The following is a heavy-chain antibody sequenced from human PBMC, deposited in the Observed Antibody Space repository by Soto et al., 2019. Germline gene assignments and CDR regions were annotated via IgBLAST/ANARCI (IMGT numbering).Heavy chain of an antibody. V-gene: IGHV1-69*06. CDR2: IIPILGTP. CDR3: ARERSRYDRSGYYRPDY. D-gene: IGHD3-22*01. Sequence: QVQLVQSGAEVKKPGSSVKVSCKASGDTFSTYSISWVRQAPGQGLEWLGGIIPILGTPSYAQRFQGRVTNTGGNSTSTAYMELSRLRSEDTAVYYCARERSRYDRSGYYRPDYWGQGTLVTVSS. CDR1: GDTFSTYS. J-gene: IGHJ4*02.